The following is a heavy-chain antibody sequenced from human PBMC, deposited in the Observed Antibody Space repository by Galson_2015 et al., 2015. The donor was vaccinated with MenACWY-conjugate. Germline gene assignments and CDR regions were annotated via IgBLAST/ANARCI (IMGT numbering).Heavy chain of an antibody. Sequence: SLRLSCAASGFTFSSYGMHWVRQAPGKGLEWVAFIRYDGSNKYYADFVKGRFTISRDNSKNTLYLQMNSLRAEDTAVYYCARGIAVAGTQVYWGQGTLVTVSS. CDR2: IRYDGSNK. CDR3: ARGIAVAGTQVY. CDR1: GFTFSSYG. J-gene: IGHJ4*02. V-gene: IGHV3-30*02. D-gene: IGHD6-19*01.